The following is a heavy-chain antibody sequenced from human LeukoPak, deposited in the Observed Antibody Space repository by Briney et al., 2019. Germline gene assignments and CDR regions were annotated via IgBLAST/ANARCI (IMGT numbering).Heavy chain of an antibody. J-gene: IGHJ4*02. CDR2: ISSSSSYI. CDR1: GFTFSSYS. CDR3: ARAPSVRLKNSGSYYFDY. V-gene: IGHV3-21*01. D-gene: IGHD1-26*01. Sequence: GGSLRLSCAASGFTFSSYSMNWVRQAPGKGLEWVSSISSSSSYIYYADSVKGRFTISRDNAKNSLYLQMNSLRAEDTAVYYCARAPSVRLKNSGSYYFDYWGQGTLVTVSS.